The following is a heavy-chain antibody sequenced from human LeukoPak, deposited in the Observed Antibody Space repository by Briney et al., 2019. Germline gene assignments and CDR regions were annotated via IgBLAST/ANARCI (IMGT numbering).Heavy chain of an antibody. Sequence: GGSLRLSCAASGFTFSSYAMTWVRQAPGKGLEWVSVISGSSGSTYYADSVKGRFTISRDNSKNTLFLQMNSLRAEDTAVYYCAKSCSSGWIYYFDSWGQGTLVTVSS. J-gene: IGHJ4*02. CDR1: GFTFSSYA. D-gene: IGHD6-19*01. V-gene: IGHV3-23*01. CDR2: ISGSSGST. CDR3: AKSCSSGWIYYFDS.